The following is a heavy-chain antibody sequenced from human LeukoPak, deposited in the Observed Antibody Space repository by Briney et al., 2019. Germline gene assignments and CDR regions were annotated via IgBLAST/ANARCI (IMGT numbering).Heavy chain of an antibody. CDR3: ARDLNAQSRAFDI. D-gene: IGHD1-1*01. J-gene: IGHJ3*02. CDR2: IYSAGDT. CDR1: GLTVGSNY. Sequence: AGGSLRLSCAASGLTVGSNYMTWVRQAPGKGLEWVSAIYSAGDTYYTDSVKGRFTISRDNSQNTVYLQMNSLRAEDTAVYYCARDLNAQSRAFDIWGRGTMVTVSS. V-gene: IGHV3-53*01.